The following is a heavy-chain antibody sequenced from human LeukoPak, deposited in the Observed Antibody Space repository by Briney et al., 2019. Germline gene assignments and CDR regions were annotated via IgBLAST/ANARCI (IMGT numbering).Heavy chain of an antibody. CDR3: ARGYHDSSGYYTEFAN. V-gene: IGHV4-4*07. CDR2: IYTSGST. Sequence: SETLSLTRTVSGGSISSDYWSWIRQPAGKGLEWIGRIYTSGSTDYNPSLKSRVTLSADKSKNKFSLKVTSVTAADTAIYYCARGYHDSSGYYTEFANWGQGTLVTVSS. J-gene: IGHJ4*02. CDR1: GGSISSDY. D-gene: IGHD3-22*01.